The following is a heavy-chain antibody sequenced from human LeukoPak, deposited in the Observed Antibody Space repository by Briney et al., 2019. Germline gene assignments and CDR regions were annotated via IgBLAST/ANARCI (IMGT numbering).Heavy chain of an antibody. CDR3: ARTLYYYDSSGYSDYYYGMDV. J-gene: IGHJ6*02. D-gene: IGHD3-22*01. CDR2: IYPGDSDT. V-gene: IGHV5-51*01. CDR1: GYSFTSYW. Sequence: GESLQISCKGSGYSFTSYWIGWVRQMPGKGLEWMGIIYPGDSDTRYSPSFQGQVTISADESISTAYLQWSSLKASDTAMYYCARTLYYYDSSGYSDYYYGMDVWGQGTTVTVSS.